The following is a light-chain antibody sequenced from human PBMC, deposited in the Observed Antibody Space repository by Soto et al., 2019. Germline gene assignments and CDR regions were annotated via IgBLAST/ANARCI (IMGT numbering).Light chain of an antibody. CDR3: QQYHNSPLT. CDR1: QTVGTY. V-gene: IGKV3-20*01. J-gene: IGKJ1*01. CDR2: GAS. Sequence: TVLTQSPGTLSLSPGERATLSCRASQTVGTYLAWYQQKPGQAPRLLVFGASSRATGVPDRFSGSGSGTDFTLTISGLEPEDFALYYCQQYHNSPLTFGQGTRWIS.